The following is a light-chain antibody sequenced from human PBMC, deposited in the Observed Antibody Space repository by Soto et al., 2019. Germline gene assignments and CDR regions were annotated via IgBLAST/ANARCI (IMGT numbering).Light chain of an antibody. V-gene: IGLV2-11*01. CDR2: DVS. Sequence: QSVLTQPRSVSGSPGQSVTISCTGTSSDVGGYNYVSWYQQHPGKAPKLMIYDVSKRPSGVPDRFSGSKSGNTASLTISGLQAEDEADYYCCSYSREWVFGGGTKLTVL. J-gene: IGLJ3*02. CDR1: SSDVGGYNY. CDR3: CSYSREWV.